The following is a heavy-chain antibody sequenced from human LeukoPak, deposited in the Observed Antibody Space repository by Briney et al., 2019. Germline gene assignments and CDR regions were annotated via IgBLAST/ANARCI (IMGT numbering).Heavy chain of an antibody. Sequence: PSETLSLTCTVSGGSMRPYHWTWIRQPAGKGLEWIGRLHTSGNKNYNPSLKGRVTISVDTSKNQFSLDMTSVTAADTAVYFCARDPFRSSFDPWGQGILVTVSS. J-gene: IGHJ5*02. CDR3: ARDPFRSSFDP. D-gene: IGHD6-13*01. CDR1: GGSMRPYH. V-gene: IGHV4-4*07. CDR2: LHTSGNK.